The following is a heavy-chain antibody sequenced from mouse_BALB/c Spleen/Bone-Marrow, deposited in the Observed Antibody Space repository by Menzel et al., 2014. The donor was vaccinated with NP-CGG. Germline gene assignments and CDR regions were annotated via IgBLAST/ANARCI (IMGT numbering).Heavy chain of an antibody. CDR3: SRGYGNCFDY. J-gene: IGHJ2*01. D-gene: IGHD2-10*02. V-gene: IGHV5-6-4*01. CDR1: GFTFSSSI. CDR2: ISTGGTYT. Sequence: VKLVESGGGLVKPGGSLKLSCSASGFTFSSSIMSWVRQTPEKRLEWVATISTGGTYTYYPDSVKGRFTISRDNAKNTLYLQMSSLKSEDTAMYYCSRGYGNCFDYWGQGTTLTVSS.